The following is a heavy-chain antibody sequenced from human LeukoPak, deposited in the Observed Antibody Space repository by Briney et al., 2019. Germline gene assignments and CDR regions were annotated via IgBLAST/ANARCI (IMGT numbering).Heavy chain of an antibody. V-gene: IGHV3-74*01. D-gene: IGHD3-22*01. Sequence: GGSLRLSCVASGFTFSSYWMHWVRQDPRKGLVWVSRINGDGRNINYADSVRGRFTISRDNAKNTLYLQMNSLRAEDTAVYYCGRVDNSGYYYDAFDMWGQGTMVTVSS. CDR1: GFTFSSYW. J-gene: IGHJ3*02. CDR3: GRVDNSGYYYDAFDM. CDR2: INGDGRNI.